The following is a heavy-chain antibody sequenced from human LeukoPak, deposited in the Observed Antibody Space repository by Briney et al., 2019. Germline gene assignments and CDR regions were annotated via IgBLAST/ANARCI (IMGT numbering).Heavy chain of an antibody. J-gene: IGHJ4*02. D-gene: IGHD3-10*01. CDR1: GYSFTSYW. Sequence: GESLKVSCKGSGYSFTSYWIGCVRQMAGKGLEWVGIIYPGDSETRYSPSFQGLVTISADKSNSTAYLQWSSLKSSDTAMYYCARMEATYYYGSGSYYPLDYWGQGTLVTVSS. V-gene: IGHV5-51*01. CDR3: ARMEATYYYGSGSYYPLDY. CDR2: IYPGDSET.